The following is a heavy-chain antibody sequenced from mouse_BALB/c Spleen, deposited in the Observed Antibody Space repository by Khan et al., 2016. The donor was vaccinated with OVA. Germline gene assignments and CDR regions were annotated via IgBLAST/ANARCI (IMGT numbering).Heavy chain of an antibody. CDR2: INPSNGGT. CDR1: GYTFTSYY. D-gene: IGHD1-1*01. V-gene: IGHV1S81*02. Sequence: VQLQESGAELVKPGASVKLSCKASGYTFTSYYMYWVKQRPGQGLEWIGEINPSNGGTNVNEKFKNKATLTVVKSSSTAYMELSSLTSEDSAVYYCTRGGYGSPFAYWGQGTLVTVSA. CDR3: TRGGYGSPFAY. J-gene: IGHJ3*01.